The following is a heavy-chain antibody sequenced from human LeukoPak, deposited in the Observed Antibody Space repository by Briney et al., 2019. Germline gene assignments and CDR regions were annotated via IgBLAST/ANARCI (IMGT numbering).Heavy chain of an antibody. Sequence: PSETLFLTCSVSGYYISSGYYWGWIRQPPGKGLEWIGSIYHSGSTYYNPSLKSRVTISVDTSKNQFSLKLSSVTAADTAAYYCARGPSIAVAGEMWWFDPWGQGTLVTVSS. J-gene: IGHJ5*02. CDR1: GYYISSGYY. V-gene: IGHV4-38-2*02. CDR3: ARGPSIAVAGEMWWFDP. D-gene: IGHD6-19*01. CDR2: IYHSGST.